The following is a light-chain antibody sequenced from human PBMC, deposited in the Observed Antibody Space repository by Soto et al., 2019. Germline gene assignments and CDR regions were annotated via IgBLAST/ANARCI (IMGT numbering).Light chain of an antibody. J-gene: IGLJ2*01. CDR1: GSDVGGYNY. Sequence: QSVLTQPASVSGSPGQSITISCTGTGSDVGGYNYVSWYQQHPGKAPKLMIYDVSNRPSGVSNRFSGSKSGNTASLTISGLQAEDEADYYCSSYTSSTTPLFGGGTQLTVL. CDR3: SSYTSSTTPL. V-gene: IGLV2-14*03. CDR2: DVS.